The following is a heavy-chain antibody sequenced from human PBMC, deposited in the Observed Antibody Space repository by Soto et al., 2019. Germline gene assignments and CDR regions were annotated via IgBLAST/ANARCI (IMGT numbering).Heavy chain of an antibody. J-gene: IGHJ4*02. D-gene: IGHD6-13*01. Sequence: GESLKISCKGSGCSFTSYWISWVRQMPGKGLEWMGRIDPSDSYTNYSPSFQGHVTISADKSISTAYLQWSSLKASDTAMYYCARHGGSIAAAEQDYWGQGTLVTVSS. CDR1: GCSFTSYW. V-gene: IGHV5-10-1*01. CDR2: IDPSDSYT. CDR3: ARHGGSIAAAEQDY.